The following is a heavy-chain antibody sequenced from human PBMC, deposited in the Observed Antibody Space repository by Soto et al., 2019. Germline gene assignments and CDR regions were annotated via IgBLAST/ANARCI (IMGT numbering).Heavy chain of an antibody. CDR3: TREQSGCYYYDGMDV. CDR2: IRSKAYGGTT. Sequence: GGSLRLSCTASGFTFGDYAMSWFRQAPGKGLEWVGFIRSKAYGGTTEYAASVKGRFTISRDDSKSIAHLQMNSLKTEDTAVYYCTREQSGCYYYDGMDVWGQGTTVTVSS. D-gene: IGHD3-22*01. V-gene: IGHV3-49*03. J-gene: IGHJ6*02. CDR1: GFTFGDYA.